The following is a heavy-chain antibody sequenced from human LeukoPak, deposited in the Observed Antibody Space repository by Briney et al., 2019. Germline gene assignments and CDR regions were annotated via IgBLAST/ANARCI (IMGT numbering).Heavy chain of an antibody. V-gene: IGHV3-21*01. CDR3: ARDFTPYYYYGMDV. CDR1: GFTFSSYS. CDR2: ISSRSNYI. Sequence: GGSLRLSCAAPGFTFSSYSMNWVRQAPGKGLEWVSSISSRSNYIYYADSVKGRFTISRDNAKNSLYLQMNSLRAEDTAVYYCARDFTPYYYYGMDVWGQGTTVTVSS. D-gene: IGHD3-16*01. J-gene: IGHJ6*02.